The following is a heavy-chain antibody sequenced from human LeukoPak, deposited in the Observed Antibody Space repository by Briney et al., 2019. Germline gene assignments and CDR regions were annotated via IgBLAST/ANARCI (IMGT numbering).Heavy chain of an antibody. V-gene: IGHV3-33*08. CDR3: ARGGYYYTSGTYYNQADY. CDR2: IWYGGSNK. CDR1: GFTFSSYG. J-gene: IGHJ4*02. Sequence: GGSLRLSCAASGFTFSSYGMHWVRQAPGKGLEWVAVIWYGGSNKYYADSVKGRFTISRDNSKNTLYLQMNSLRAEDTAVFYCARGGYYYTSGTYYNQADYWGQGTLVTVSS. D-gene: IGHD3-10*01.